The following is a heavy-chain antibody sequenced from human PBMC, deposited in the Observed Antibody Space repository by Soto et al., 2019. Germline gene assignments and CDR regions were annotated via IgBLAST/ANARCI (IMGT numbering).Heavy chain of an antibody. D-gene: IGHD6-13*01. J-gene: IGHJ4*02. Sequence: EVQLVESGGGLVQPGGSLRLSCAASGFTFSSCWMNWVRLAPGKGLEWGGNIKQYGSEKYYMGPVKGRFIISRANTKNSLYLQMNRLRAEDTAVYYCAREQLQVVIPDYWGQGTLVTVSS. CDR3: AREQLQVVIPDY. V-gene: IGHV3-7*01. CDR2: IKQYGSEK. CDR1: GFTFSSCW.